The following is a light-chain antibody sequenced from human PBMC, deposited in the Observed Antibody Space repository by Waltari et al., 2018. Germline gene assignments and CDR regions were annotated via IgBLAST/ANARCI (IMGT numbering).Light chain of an antibody. CDR1: SLPKQY. Sequence: SYELTQPPSVSVSPGQTARIICSGDSLPKQYAYWYQQRPGQAPVLVIYKESERPSGIPERFSGSSSGTTVTLTISGVQAEAEADYFCQSVDTSSRTFWEVVFGGGTKLTVL. J-gene: IGLJ2*01. CDR2: KES. CDR3: QSVDTSSRTFWEVV. V-gene: IGLV3-25*03.